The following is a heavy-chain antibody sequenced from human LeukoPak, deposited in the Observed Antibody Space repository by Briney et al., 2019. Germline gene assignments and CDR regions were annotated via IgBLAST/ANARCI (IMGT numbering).Heavy chain of an antibody. CDR2: IYYTGST. Sequence: PSETLSLTCTVSGVSVSSGSYYWSWIRQPPGKGLEWIGYIYYTGSTNYNPSLKSRVTISVDTSKNQFSLKLSSVTAADTAVYYCARSGKSAYILDYWGQGTLVTVSS. V-gene: IGHV4-61*01. D-gene: IGHD3-16*01. CDR3: ARSGKSAYILDY. CDR1: GVSVSSGSYY. J-gene: IGHJ4*02.